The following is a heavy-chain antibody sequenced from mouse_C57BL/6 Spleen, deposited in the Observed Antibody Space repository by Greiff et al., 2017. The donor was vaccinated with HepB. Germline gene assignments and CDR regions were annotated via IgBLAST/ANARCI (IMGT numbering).Heavy chain of an antibody. CDR3: ARGRGYFDY. Sequence: VQLQQSGPELVKPGASVKISCKASGYTFTDYYMNWVKQSHGKSLDWIGDINPKNGGTSYNQKFKGKATLTVDKSSSTAYMELRSLTSEDSAVYYCARGRGYFDYWGQGTTLTVSS. CDR2: INPKNGGT. J-gene: IGHJ2*01. V-gene: IGHV1-26*01. CDR1: GYTFTDYY.